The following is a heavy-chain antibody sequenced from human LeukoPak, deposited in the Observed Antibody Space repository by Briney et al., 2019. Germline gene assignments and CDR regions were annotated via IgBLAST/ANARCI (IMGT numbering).Heavy chain of an antibody. J-gene: IGHJ4*02. V-gene: IGHV3-23*01. CDR2: IFPSGGEI. CDR3: AKSFTSSSSDY. D-gene: IGHD6-13*01. CDR1: GFTFSTFA. Sequence: GGSLRLSCAASGFTFSTFAMIWVRQPPGKGLEWVSSIFPSGGEIHYADSVRGRFTISRDNSKSTLSLQMNGLRADDTAVYSCAKSFTSSSSDYWGQGTLVTVSS.